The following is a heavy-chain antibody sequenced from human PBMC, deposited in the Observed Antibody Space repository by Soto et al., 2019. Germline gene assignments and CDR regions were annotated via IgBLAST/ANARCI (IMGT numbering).Heavy chain of an antibody. CDR3: ARGTLGYCSSTSCYKQNWFDP. V-gene: IGHV3-53*01. Sequence: GGSLRLSCAASGFTVTSNYMSWFRQAPGKGLEWVSVIYSGGSTYYADSVKGRFTISRDNSKNTLYLQMNSLRAEDTAVYYCARGTLGYCSSTSCYKQNWFDPWGQGTLVTVSS. J-gene: IGHJ5*02. CDR2: IYSGGST. CDR1: GFTVTSNY. D-gene: IGHD2-2*01.